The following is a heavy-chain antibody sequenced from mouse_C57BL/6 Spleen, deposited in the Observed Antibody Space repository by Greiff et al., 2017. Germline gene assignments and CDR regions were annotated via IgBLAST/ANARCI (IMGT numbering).Heavy chain of an antibody. V-gene: IGHV1-22*01. CDR3: APFYYYGSRVWYFDV. J-gene: IGHJ1*03. CDR1: GYTFTDYN. Sequence: EVQLQQSGPELVKPGASVKMSCKASGYTFTDYNMHWVKQSHGKSLEWIGYINPNNGGTSYNQKFKGKATLTVNKSSSTAYMELRSLTSEDSAVYYCAPFYYYGSRVWYFDVWGTGTTVTVSS. CDR2: INPNNGGT. D-gene: IGHD1-1*01.